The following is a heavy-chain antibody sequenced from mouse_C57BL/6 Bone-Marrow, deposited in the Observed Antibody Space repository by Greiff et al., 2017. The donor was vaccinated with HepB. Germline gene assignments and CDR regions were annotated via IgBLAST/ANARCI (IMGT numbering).Heavy chain of an antibody. CDR3: ARGGMVTTGDWYFDV. Sequence: VQLKESGPGLVKPSQSLSLTCSVTGYSITSGYYWNWIRQFPGNKLEWMGYISYDGSNNYNPSLKNRISITRDTSKNQFFLKLNSVTTEDTATYYCARGGMVTTGDWYFDVWGTGTTVTVSS. D-gene: IGHD2-2*01. V-gene: IGHV3-6*01. CDR1: GYSITSGYY. CDR2: ISYDGSN. J-gene: IGHJ1*03.